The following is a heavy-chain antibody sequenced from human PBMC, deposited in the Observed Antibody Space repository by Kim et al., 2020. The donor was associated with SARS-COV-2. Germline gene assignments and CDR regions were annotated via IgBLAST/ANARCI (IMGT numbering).Heavy chain of an antibody. D-gene: IGHD2-21*01. CDR2: AI. J-gene: IGHJ4*02. V-gene: IGHV3-48*04. Sequence: AIFHADSVRGRFTISTDNAKNSLYLQMNSLRAEDTAVYYCARDLGYSFDYWGQGSLVTVSS. CDR3: ARDLGYSFDY.